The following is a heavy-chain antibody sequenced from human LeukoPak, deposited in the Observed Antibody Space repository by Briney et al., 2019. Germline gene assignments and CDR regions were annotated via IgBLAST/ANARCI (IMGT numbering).Heavy chain of an antibody. CDR3: ARVEVVELIDY. CDR2: ISSSSSTI. CDR1: GFTFSSYS. D-gene: IGHD3-22*01. V-gene: IGHV3-48*04. Sequence: GGSLRLSCAASGFTFSSYSMNWVRQAPGKGLEWVSYISSSSSTIYYADSVKGRFTISRDNAKNSLYLQMNSLRAEDTAVYYCARVEVVELIDYWGQGTLVTVSS. J-gene: IGHJ4*02.